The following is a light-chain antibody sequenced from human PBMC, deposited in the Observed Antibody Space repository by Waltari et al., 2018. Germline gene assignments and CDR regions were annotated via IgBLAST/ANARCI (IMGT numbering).Light chain of an antibody. CDR3: QHRSNWPWT. V-gene: IGKV3-11*01. Sequence: SCRASQSVSSYLAWYQQKPGQAPRLLIYDASSRATGIPARFSGSGSGTDFTLTISSLEPEDFAVYYCQHRSNWPWTFGQGTKVEIK. CDR2: DAS. CDR1: QSVSSY. J-gene: IGKJ1*01.